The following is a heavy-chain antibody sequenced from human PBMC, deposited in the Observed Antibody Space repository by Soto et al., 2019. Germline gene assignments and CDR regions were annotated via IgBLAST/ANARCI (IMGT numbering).Heavy chain of an antibody. CDR1: GFTFSSYS. D-gene: IGHD4-4*01. CDR3: ARGITTSSLELDY. J-gene: IGHJ4*02. Sequence: PGGSLRLSCAASGFTFSSYSMNWVRQAPGKGLEWVSYISSSSSTIYYADSVKGRFTISRDNAKNSLYLQMNSLRAEDTAVYYCARGITTSSLELDYWGQGTLVTVSS. CDR2: ISSSSSTI. V-gene: IGHV3-48*01.